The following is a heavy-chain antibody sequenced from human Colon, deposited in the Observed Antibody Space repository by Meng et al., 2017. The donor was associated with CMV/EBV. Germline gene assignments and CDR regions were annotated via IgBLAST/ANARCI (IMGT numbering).Heavy chain of an antibody. V-gene: IGHV4-4*02. D-gene: IGHD5-18*01. CDR3: AKIPLGYSLSPLVGLDP. CDR2: IYHSGTT. J-gene: IGHJ5*02. Sequence: QGQLQESSPGLVKPSGTLSLICSVSGVSISSDNWWTWVRQPPGKGLEWIGEIYHSGTTNYNPSLKSRVTISVDKSKNQVSPNLSSVTAADTAVYFCAKIPLGYSLSPLVGLDPWGQGTLVTVSS. CDR1: GVSISSDNW.